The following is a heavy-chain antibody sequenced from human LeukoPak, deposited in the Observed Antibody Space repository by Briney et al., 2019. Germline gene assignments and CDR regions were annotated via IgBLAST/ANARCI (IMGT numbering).Heavy chain of an antibody. J-gene: IGHJ6*03. Sequence: ASVKVSCKASGYTFTSYDINWVRQATGQGLEWIGWMNPNSGNTGYAQKFQGRVTMTRNTSISTAYMELRSLRSEDTAVYYCARVGVVITRGYYYYMDVWGKGTTVTVSS. CDR3: ARVGVVITRGYYYYMDV. V-gene: IGHV1-8*01. CDR2: MNPNSGNT. CDR1: GYTFTSYD. D-gene: IGHD3-22*01.